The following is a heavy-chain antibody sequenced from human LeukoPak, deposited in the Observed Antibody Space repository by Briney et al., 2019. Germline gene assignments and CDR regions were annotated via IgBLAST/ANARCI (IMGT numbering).Heavy chain of an antibody. CDR1: GYTLTELS. V-gene: IGHV1-24*01. Sequence: ASVKVSCKVSGYTLTELSMHWVRQAPGKGLEWMGGFDPEDGETIYAQKFQGRVTMTEDTSTDTAYMELSSLRSEDTAVYYCATDAAAGTPNWFDPWGQGTLVTVSS. D-gene: IGHD6-13*01. CDR3: ATDAAAGTPNWFDP. J-gene: IGHJ5*02. CDR2: FDPEDGET.